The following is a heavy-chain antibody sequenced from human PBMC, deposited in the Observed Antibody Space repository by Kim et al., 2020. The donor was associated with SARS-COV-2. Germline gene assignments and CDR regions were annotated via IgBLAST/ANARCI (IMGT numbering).Heavy chain of an antibody. CDR3: AKDKRSEGAAAGGMDV. Sequence: GGSLRLSCAASGFTFSSYGMHWVRQAPGKGLEWVAVISYDGSNKYYADSVKGRFTISRDNSKNTLYLQMNSLRAEDTAVYYCAKDKRSEGAAAGGMDVWGQGTTVTVSS. D-gene: IGHD6-13*01. CDR1: GFTFSSYG. CDR2: ISYDGSNK. J-gene: IGHJ6*02. V-gene: IGHV3-30*18.